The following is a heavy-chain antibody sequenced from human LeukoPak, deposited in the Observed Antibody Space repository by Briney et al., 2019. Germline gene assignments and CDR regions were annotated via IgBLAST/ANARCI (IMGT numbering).Heavy chain of an antibody. CDR3: ARSPHILTGENFDY. Sequence: AASVKVSCKASGYTFTGYYMHWVRQAPGQGLEWMRRNNPNHGDTNYAQKFQDRVSMTRDTSICKAYMHLTRLRSDDTAVYYCARSPHILTGENFDYWGQGTLLTVSS. D-gene: IGHD3-9*01. CDR1: GYTFTGYY. V-gene: IGHV1-2*06. CDR2: NNPNHGDT. J-gene: IGHJ4*02.